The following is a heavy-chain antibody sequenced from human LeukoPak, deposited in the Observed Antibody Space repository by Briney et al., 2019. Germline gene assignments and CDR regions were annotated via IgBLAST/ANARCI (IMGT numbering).Heavy chain of an antibody. CDR2: IKQDGSEK. Sequence: GGSLRLSCAASGFTFTNYWMSWVRQAPGKGLEWVANIKQDGSEKYYVDSVKGRFTISRDNAKNSLYLQMNSLRAEDTAVYYCARMVSGYCTNGVCYKSWFDPWGQGTLVTVSS. J-gene: IGHJ5*02. CDR3: ARMVSGYCTNGVCYKSWFDP. D-gene: IGHD2-8*01. CDR1: GFTFTNYW. V-gene: IGHV3-7*01.